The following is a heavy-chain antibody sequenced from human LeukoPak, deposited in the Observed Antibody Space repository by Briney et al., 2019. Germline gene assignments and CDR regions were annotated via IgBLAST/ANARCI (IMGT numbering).Heavy chain of an antibody. D-gene: IGHD3-3*01. CDR1: GGSISSYY. Sequence: SETLSLTCTVSGGSISSYYWSWIRQPPGKGLEWIGYIYYSGSTNYNPSLKSRVTISVDTSKNQFSLKLSSVTAADTAVYYCARDLDTIFGDAFDIWGQGTMVTVSS. CDR3: ARDLDTIFGDAFDI. V-gene: IGHV4-59*01. CDR2: IYYSGST. J-gene: IGHJ3*02.